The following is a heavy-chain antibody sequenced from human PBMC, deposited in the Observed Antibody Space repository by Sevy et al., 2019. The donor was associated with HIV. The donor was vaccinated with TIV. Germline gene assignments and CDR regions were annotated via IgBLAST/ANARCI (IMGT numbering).Heavy chain of an antibody. CDR1: GFSLNNYW. CDR2: INQDGSVK. Sequence: GGSLRLSCVASGFSLNNYWMNWVRQAPGKGLEWVANINQDGSVKYYVESVRGRFTISRDNGRNLVFLQMSSLRVDDSALYYCVRAIAKDGSFWGQGTLVTVSS. V-gene: IGHV3-7*01. J-gene: IGHJ4*02. CDR3: VRAIAKDGSF. D-gene: IGHD6-13*01.